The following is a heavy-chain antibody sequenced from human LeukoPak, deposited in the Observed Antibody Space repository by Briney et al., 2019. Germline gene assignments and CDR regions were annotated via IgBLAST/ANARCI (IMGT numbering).Heavy chain of an antibody. D-gene: IGHD3-9*01. CDR3: AKPYSGTILTGWFDP. J-gene: IGHJ5*02. CDR1: GFTFSSYW. CDR2: ISGSGGST. Sequence: HPGGSLRLSCAASGFTFSSYWMHWVRQAPGKGLEWVSIISGSGGSTSYADSVKGRFTISRDNSKNTLYLQMNSLRAEDTALYYCAKPYSGTILTGWFDPWGQGTLVTVSS. V-gene: IGHV3-23*01.